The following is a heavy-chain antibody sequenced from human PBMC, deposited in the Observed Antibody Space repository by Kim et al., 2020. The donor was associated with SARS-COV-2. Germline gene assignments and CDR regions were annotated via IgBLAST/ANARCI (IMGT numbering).Heavy chain of an antibody. CDR2: INHSGST. CDR3: ARPLDIYYFDY. V-gene: IGHV4-34*01. Sequence: SETLSLTCAVYGGSFSGSFWSWIRQPPGKGLEWIGEINHSGSTNYNPSLKSRVTMSVDTSKNHFSLKLSSVTAADTAVYYCARPLDIYYFDYWGQGTLVTVSS. CDR1: GGSFSGSF. J-gene: IGHJ4*02. D-gene: IGHD2-21*01.